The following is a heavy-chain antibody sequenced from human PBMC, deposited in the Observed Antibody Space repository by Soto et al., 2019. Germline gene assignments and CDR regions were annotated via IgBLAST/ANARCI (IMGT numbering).Heavy chain of an antibody. CDR3: AREGNYGSGAIDY. V-gene: IGHV3-33*01. CDR1: GFTFSSYG. CDR2: IWYDGSNK. D-gene: IGHD3-10*01. J-gene: IGHJ4*02. Sequence: VQLVESGGGVVQPGRSLRLSCAASGFTFSSYGMHWVRQAPGKGLEWVAVIWYDGSNKYYADSVKRRFTISRDNSKNTLYLQMNSLRGEDTAVYYCAREGNYGSGAIDYWGQGTLVTVT.